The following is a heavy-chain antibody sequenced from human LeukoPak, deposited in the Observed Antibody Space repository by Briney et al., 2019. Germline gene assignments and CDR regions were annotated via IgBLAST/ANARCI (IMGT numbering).Heavy chain of an antibody. CDR1: GGSISSSAYY. V-gene: IGHV4-39*01. Sequence: SETLSLTCTVSGGSISSSAYYWGWIRQPPGKGLEWIGSSFYSGGTHYNPSLKSRVTVSIDTSKNQFSLSVSSVTAADTAVYYCARHVILDCDSSSCYRHYSDCWGQGTLVTVSS. D-gene: IGHD2-2*01. J-gene: IGHJ4*02. CDR2: SFYSGGT. CDR3: ARHVILDCDSSSCYRHYSDC.